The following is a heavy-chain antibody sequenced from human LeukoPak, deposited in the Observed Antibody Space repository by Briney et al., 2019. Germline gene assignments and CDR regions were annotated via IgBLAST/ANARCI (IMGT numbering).Heavy chain of an antibody. CDR3: ARELWFANAPGSWLDP. V-gene: IGHV4-30-2*01. D-gene: IGHD3-10*01. CDR1: GDSISSGGYS. J-gene: IGHJ5*02. CDR2: IFHTGST. Sequence: SETLSLTCVVSGDSISSGGYSWSWIRQPPGKGLEWIGYIFHTGSTFYNPSLKSRVTISVDNSKNQFSLRPSSVTAADTAVYYCARELWFANAPGSWLDPWGQGTLVTVST.